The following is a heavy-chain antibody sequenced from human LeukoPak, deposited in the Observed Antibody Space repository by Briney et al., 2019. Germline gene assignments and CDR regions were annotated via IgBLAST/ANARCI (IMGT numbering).Heavy chain of an antibody. J-gene: IGHJ3*02. D-gene: IGHD2-2*01. CDR1: GYTFTGYY. Sequence: ASVKVSCKASGYTFTGYYMHWVRQAPGQGLEWMGIINPSGGSTSYAQKFQGRVTMTRDTSTSTVYMELSSLRSEDTAVYYCARVEDIVVVPAANRRAFDIWGQGTMVTVSS. CDR2: INPSGGST. CDR3: ARVEDIVVVPAANRRAFDI. V-gene: IGHV1-46*01.